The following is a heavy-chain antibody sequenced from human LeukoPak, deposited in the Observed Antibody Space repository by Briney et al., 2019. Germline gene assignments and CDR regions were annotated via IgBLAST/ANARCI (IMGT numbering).Heavy chain of an antibody. Sequence: ASVKVSCKASGYTFTNYYMNWVRQAPGQGLEWMGIINPRGGSANYAQKFQGRVTMTRDTSTSTVYMELSSLRSEDTALYYCARDLLPRRGLHGYWGQGTLVTVSS. J-gene: IGHJ4*02. CDR2: INPRGGSA. D-gene: IGHD3-10*01. CDR1: GYTFTNYY. CDR3: ARDLLPRRGLHGY. V-gene: IGHV1-46*01.